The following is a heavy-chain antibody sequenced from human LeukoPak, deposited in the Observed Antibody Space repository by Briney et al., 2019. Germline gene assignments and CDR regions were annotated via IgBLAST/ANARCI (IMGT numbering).Heavy chain of an antibody. V-gene: IGHV4-39*01. CDR2: IYYSGST. D-gene: IGHD2-21*01. CDR1: GGSISSSSYY. Sequence: SETLSLTCTVSGGSISSSSYYWGWIRQPPGKGLEWIGSIYYSGSTYYNPSLKSRVTISVDTSKNQFSLKLSSVTAADTAVYYCARHGGEALYYYMDVWGKGTTVTVSS. J-gene: IGHJ6*03. CDR3: ARHGGEALYYYMDV.